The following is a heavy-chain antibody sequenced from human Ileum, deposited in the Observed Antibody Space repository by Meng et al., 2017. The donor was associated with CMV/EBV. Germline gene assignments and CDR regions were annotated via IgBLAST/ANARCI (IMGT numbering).Heavy chain of an antibody. CDR2: VTSDGDT. V-gene: IGHV3-13*01. D-gene: IGHD3-10*01. Sequence: GESLKISCAASRFTFRTYDMHWVRQVRGKPLEWVAGVTSDGDTYHARSVKGRFAISRDVAKNSLFPEMSSLRAGDTAVYYCVRGGFGEFDYWGQGTLVTVSS. CDR1: RFTFRTYD. J-gene: IGHJ4*02. CDR3: VRGGFGEFDY.